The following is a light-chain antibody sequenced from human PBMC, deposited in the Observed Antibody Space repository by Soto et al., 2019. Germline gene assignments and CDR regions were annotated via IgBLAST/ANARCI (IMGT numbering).Light chain of an antibody. V-gene: IGKV3-11*01. J-gene: IGKJ4*01. CDR2: GAS. CDR3: QQRINWPLT. CDR1: QSISSH. Sequence: EIVLTQSPATLSLSPGERATISCRASQSISSHLAWYQQKPGQAPTLLIYGASNRATGIPARFSGSGSGTDFTLTISSLEPEDFAVYYCQQRINWPLTFGGGTKVEIK.